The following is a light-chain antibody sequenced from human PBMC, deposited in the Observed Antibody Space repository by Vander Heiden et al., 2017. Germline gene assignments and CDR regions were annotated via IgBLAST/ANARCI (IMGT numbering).Light chain of an antibody. CDR2: LSS. Sequence: EIVMTQSPLSLPVTPGEPASLSCRSSQSLLHGNGYNYLDWYLQKPGQSPQLLIHLSSNRASGVPDRFSGSGSGTDFTLKISRVEAEDVGVYYCMQSLQAPVTFGGGTKVEIK. J-gene: IGKJ4*01. CDR1: QSLLHGNGYNY. V-gene: IGKV2-28*01. CDR3: MQSLQAPVT.